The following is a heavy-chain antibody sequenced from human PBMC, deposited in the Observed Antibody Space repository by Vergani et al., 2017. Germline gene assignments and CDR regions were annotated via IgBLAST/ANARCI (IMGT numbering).Heavy chain of an antibody. CDR1: GFTFSSYS. CDR2: ISSSSSTI. CDR3: AKRYGGNYDAFDI. V-gene: IGHV3-48*01. Sequence: EVQLVESGGGLVQPGGSLRLSCAASGFTFSSYSMNWVRQAPGKGLEWVSYISSSSSTIYDADSVKGRFTSSRDNSKNTLYLQMNSLRAEETAVDYCAKRYGGNYDAFDIWGQGTMVTVSS. D-gene: IGHD4-23*01. J-gene: IGHJ3*02.